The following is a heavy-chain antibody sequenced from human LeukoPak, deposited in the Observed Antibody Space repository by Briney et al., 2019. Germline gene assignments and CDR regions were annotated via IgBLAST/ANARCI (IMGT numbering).Heavy chain of an antibody. CDR2: IWYDGSNK. J-gene: IGHJ4*02. Sequence: GGSLRLSCAASGFTFSSYGMHWVRQAPGKGLEWVAAIWYDGSNKYYADSVKGRFTISRDNSKNTLYLQMNSLRAEDTAVYYCARDRGLRSYDYWGQGTLVTVSS. CDR3: ARDRGLRSYDY. V-gene: IGHV3-33*08. CDR1: GFTFSSYG. D-gene: IGHD4-17*01.